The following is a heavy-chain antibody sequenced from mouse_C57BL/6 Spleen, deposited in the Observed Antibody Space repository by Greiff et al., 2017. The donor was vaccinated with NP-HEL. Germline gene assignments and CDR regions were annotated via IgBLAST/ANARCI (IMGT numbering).Heavy chain of an antibody. CDR3: TTWVYGNYGAY. J-gene: IGHJ3*01. D-gene: IGHD2-1*01. V-gene: IGHV14-1*01. CDR2: IDPEDGDT. Sequence: EVQLQQSGAELVRPGASVKLSCTASGFNIKDYYMHWVKQRPEQGLEWIGRIDPEDGDTEYAPKFQGKATMTADTSSNTAYLQLSSLTSEDTAVYYCTTWVYGNYGAYWGQGTLVTVSA. CDR1: GFNIKDYY.